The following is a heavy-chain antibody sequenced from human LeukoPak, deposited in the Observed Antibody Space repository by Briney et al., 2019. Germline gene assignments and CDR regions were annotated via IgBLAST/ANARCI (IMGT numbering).Heavy chain of an antibody. D-gene: IGHD6-13*01. CDR3: ARSAGQQLVPLYNWFDP. CDR1: GFTFSSYA. CDR2: MSYDGSNK. V-gene: IGHV3-30*04. Sequence: GGSLRLSCAASGFTFSSYAMHWVRQAPGKGLEWVALMSYDGSNKYYADSVKGRFTISRDNSKNTLYLQMYSLRAEDTAVYYCARSAGQQLVPLYNWFDPWGQGTLVTVSS. J-gene: IGHJ5*02.